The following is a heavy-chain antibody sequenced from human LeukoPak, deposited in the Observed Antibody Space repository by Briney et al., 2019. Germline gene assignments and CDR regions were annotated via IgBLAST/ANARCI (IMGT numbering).Heavy chain of an antibody. D-gene: IGHD5-24*01. J-gene: IGHJ3*02. V-gene: IGHV3-21*01. Sequence: GGSLRLSCAASGFTFSSYSMNWVRQAPGKGLEWVSRISSSSSYIYYGDSVKGRFTISRDNAKNSLDLQMNSLRAEDTAVYYCARGEMATKGDAFDIWGQGTMVTVSS. CDR2: ISSSSSYI. CDR3: ARGEMATKGDAFDI. CDR1: GFTFSSYS.